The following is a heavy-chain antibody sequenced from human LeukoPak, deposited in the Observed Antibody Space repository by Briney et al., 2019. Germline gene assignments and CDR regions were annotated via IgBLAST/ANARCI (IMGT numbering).Heavy chain of an antibody. CDR2: ISAYNGNT. V-gene: IGHV1-18*01. Sequence: GASVKVSCKASGYTFTSYGISWVRQAPGQGLDWMGWISAYNGNTNYAQKLQGRVTMTTDTSTSTAYMELRSLRSDDTAVYYCARSNIVVVTAAVVNWFDPWGQGTLVTVSS. CDR3: ARSNIVVVTAAVVNWFDP. CDR1: GYTFTSYG. D-gene: IGHD2-21*02. J-gene: IGHJ5*02.